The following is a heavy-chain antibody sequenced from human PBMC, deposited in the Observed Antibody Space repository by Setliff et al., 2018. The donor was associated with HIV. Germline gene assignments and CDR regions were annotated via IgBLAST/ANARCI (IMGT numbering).Heavy chain of an antibody. CDR3: VKARVDGDYYYYYYMDV. CDR2: ISSNGCST. J-gene: IGHJ6*03. CDR1: GFTFGSYA. V-gene: IGHV3-64D*09. D-gene: IGHD4-17*01. Sequence: GGSLRLSCAPSGFTFGSYAMSWVRQAPGKGLEWVSSISSNGCSTYYADSVKGRFTISRDNSKNTLYLQMSSLRAEDTAVYYCVKARVDGDYYYYYYMDVWGKGTTVTVSS.